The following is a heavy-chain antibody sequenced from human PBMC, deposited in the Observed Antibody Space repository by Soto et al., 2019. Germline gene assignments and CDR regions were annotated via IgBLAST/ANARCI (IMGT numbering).Heavy chain of an antibody. CDR3: ARYGSGTYHFDS. CDR2: ISLYNDNT. V-gene: IGHV1-18*01. Sequence: QVQLVQSGAEVKKPGASVKVSCKASGYIFTNYGISWVRQAPGQGLEWMGWISLYNDNTNYAQKLQGRVTTTTDTSTRTAYMELRSLRSDDTAVYFCARYGSGTYHFDSWGQGTLVTVSS. J-gene: IGHJ4*02. CDR1: GYIFTNYG. D-gene: IGHD3-10*01.